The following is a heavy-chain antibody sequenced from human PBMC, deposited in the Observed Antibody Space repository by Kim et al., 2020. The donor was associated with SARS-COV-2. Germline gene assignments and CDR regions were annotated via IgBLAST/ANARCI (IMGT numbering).Heavy chain of an antibody. J-gene: IGHJ4*02. V-gene: IGHV3-74*01. CDR2: DGSST. Sequence: DGSSTSYADSVKGRLTTPRDNAKNTLYLQMNSLRAEETAVYYCVRAYDYWGQGTLLTVSS. CDR3: VRAYDY.